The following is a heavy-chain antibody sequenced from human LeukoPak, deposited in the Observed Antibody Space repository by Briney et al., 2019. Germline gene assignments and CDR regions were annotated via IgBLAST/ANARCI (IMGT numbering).Heavy chain of an antibody. CDR1: GYSISSSSYY. Sequence: SETLSLTCTVSGYSISSSSYYWGWIRQPPGKGLEWIGSIYYSGSTYYNPSLKSRVTISVDTSKNQFSLKLSSVTAADTAVYYCARHLPREKVRGVFGNEAFDIWGQGTMVTVSS. J-gene: IGHJ3*02. V-gene: IGHV4-39*01. CDR2: IYYSGST. CDR3: ARHLPREKVRGVFGNEAFDI. D-gene: IGHD3-10*01.